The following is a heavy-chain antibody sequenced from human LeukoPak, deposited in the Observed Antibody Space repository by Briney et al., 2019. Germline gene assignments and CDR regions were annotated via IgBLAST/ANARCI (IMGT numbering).Heavy chain of an antibody. CDR1: GFTFSSYS. CDR3: AKKVIAAAGPAYFDY. J-gene: IGHJ4*02. CDR2: ISSSSSTI. Sequence: GGSLRLSCAASGFTFSSYSMNWVRQAPGKGLEWVSYISSSSSTIYYADSVKGRFTISRDNSKNTLYLQMNSLRAEDTAVYYCAKKVIAAAGPAYFDYWGQGTLVTVSS. V-gene: IGHV3-48*01. D-gene: IGHD6-13*01.